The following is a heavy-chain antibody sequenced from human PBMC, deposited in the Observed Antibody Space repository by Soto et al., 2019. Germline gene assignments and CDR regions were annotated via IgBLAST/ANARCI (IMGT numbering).Heavy chain of an antibody. CDR3: ARLGRDPKNDAFDI. Sequence: SETLSLTCTVSGGSISSYYWSWIRQPPGKGLEWIGYIYYSGSTNYNPSLKSRVTISVDTSKNQFSLKLSSVTAADTAVYYCARLGRDPKNDAFDIWGQGTMVTVSS. V-gene: IGHV4-59*01. CDR2: IYYSGST. J-gene: IGHJ3*02. D-gene: IGHD3-16*01. CDR1: GGSISSYY.